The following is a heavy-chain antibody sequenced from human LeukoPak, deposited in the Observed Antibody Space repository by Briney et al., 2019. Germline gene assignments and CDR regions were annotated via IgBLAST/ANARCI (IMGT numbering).Heavy chain of an antibody. CDR3: AKRASGSGTSLYYFDS. CDR1: GFTFSSYA. CDR2: ISNSGGST. D-gene: IGHD3-10*01. V-gene: IGHV3-23*01. Sequence: GGSVRLSCAASGFTFSSYAMSWVRQAPGKGLEWVSVISNSGGSTFYADSVKGRFSISRDNSKNTLYLQMNSLRAEDTAVYYCAKRASGSGTSLYYFDSWGQGTLVTVSS. J-gene: IGHJ4*02.